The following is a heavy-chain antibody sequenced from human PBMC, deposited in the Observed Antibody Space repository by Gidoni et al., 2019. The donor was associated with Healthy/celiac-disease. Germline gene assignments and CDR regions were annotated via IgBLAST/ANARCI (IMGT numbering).Heavy chain of an antibody. Sequence: EVQLVESGGGVVQPGGSLSRSCAAHGFTFDDYAMHGFRQAPGKGLELVSLSSGDGCSTYYADSVKGRFTISRDNSKNSLYLQMNSLRTEDTALYYCAKDHRTTGTTWDFGYWGQGTLVTVSS. CDR2: SSGDGCST. D-gene: IGHD1-1*01. J-gene: IGHJ4*02. V-gene: IGHV3-43*02. CDR3: AKDHRTTGTTWDFGY. CDR1: GFTFDDYA.